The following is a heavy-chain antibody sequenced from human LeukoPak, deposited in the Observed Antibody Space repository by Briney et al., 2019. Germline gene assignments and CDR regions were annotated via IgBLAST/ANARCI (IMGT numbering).Heavy chain of an antibody. CDR2: IYYSGST. CDR3: AREKHDFWSGYYPDYYYYGMDV. Sequence: RTSETLSLTCTVSGGSISSYYWSWIRQPPGKGLEWIGYIYYSGSTNYNPSLKSRVTISVDTSKNQSSLKLSSVTAADTAVYYCAREKHDFWSGYYPDYYYYGMDVWGQGTTVTVSS. D-gene: IGHD3-3*01. CDR1: GGSISSYY. V-gene: IGHV4-59*01. J-gene: IGHJ6*02.